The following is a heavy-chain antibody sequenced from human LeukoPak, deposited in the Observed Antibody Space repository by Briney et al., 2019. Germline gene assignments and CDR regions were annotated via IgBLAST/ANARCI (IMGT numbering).Heavy chain of an antibody. V-gene: IGHV4-34*01. CDR1: GGSFSGYY. Sequence: SETLSLTCAVYGGSFSGYYWSWIRQPPGKGLEWIGEINHSGSTNYNPSLKSRVTISVDTSKNQFSLKLSSVTAADTAVYYCARSLGYSSLDYRGQGTLLTVSS. J-gene: IGHJ4*02. D-gene: IGHD6-13*01. CDR3: ARSLGYSSLDY. CDR2: INHSGST.